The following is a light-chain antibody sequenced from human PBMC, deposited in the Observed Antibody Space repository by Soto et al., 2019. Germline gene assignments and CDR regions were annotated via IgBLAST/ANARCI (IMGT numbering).Light chain of an antibody. CDR3: SSYTVNSTPVI. J-gene: IGLJ2*01. CDR2: EVT. CDR1: SSDVGEYNS. Sequence: QSALTQPASVSGSPGQSITISCTGTSSDVGEYNSVSWYQQHPGKAPKLIIYEVTNRPSGVSNRFSGSKSGNTASLTISGLQVDDEAIYFCSSYTVNSTPVIFGGGTKLTVL. V-gene: IGLV2-14*01.